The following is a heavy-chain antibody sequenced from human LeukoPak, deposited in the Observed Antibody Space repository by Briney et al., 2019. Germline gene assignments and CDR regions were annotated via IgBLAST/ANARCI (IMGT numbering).Heavy chain of an antibody. Sequence: GGSLRLSCAASGFTFSSYAMSWVRQAPGKGLEWVSAISGSGGSTYYADSVKGRFTISRDNSKNTLYLQMNSPRAEDTAVYYCAKWDYDILTGPNFDYWGQGTLVTVSS. CDR2: ISGSGGST. V-gene: IGHV3-23*01. D-gene: IGHD3-9*01. CDR1: GFTFSSYA. CDR3: AKWDYDILTGPNFDY. J-gene: IGHJ4*02.